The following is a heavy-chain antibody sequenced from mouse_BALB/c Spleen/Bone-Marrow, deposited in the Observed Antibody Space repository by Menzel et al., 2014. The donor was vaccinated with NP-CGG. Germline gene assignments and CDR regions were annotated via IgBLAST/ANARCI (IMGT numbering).Heavy chain of an antibody. J-gene: IGHJ2*01. CDR2: IDPASGNI. Sequence: EVQLQQSGTDLVKPGASVKLSCTASGFNIKDTYMHWVKQRPEQGLDWIGRIDPASGNIQYDPKFQGRAAITADKSSNTAYLQLSSLTSKDTAVYYCASLTETFDYWGRGTPLTVSS. CDR3: ASLTETFDY. D-gene: IGHD4-1*01. CDR1: GFNIKDTY. V-gene: IGHV14-3*02.